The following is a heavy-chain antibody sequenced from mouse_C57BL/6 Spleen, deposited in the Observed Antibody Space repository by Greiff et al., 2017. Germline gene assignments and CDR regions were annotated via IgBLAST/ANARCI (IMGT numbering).Heavy chain of an antibody. V-gene: IGHV1-81*01. J-gene: IGHJ2*01. D-gene: IGHD1-1*01. CDR3: PITTVVGFDY. CDR2: IYPRSGNT. Sequence: VKLMESGAELARPGASVKLSCKASGYTFTSYGISWVKQRTGQGLEWIGEIYPRSGNTYYNEKFKGKATLTADKSSSTAYMELRSLTSEDSAVYFCPITTVVGFDYWGQGTTLTVSS. CDR1: GYTFTSYG.